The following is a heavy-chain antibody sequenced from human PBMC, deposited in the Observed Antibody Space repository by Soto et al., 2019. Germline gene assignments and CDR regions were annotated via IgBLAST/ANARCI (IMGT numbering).Heavy chain of an antibody. J-gene: IGHJ4*02. CDR3: ASGGGSDSLGF. V-gene: IGHV4-30-2*06. CDR2: IGRLESS. CDR1: GVAITNGDYS. Sequence: PSETLSLTCRASGVAITNGDYSWIWLRQSPEQGLEWLVYIGRLESSYYNPYFKSPLSLSIYKTRNHLSLNMISMTAAAKADYDWASGGGSDSLGFWGQGIQVTVSS. D-gene: IGHD2-15*01.